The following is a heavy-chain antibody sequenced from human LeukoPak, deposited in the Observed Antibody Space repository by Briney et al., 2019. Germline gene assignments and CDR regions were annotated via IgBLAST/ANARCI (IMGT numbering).Heavy chain of an antibody. D-gene: IGHD3-10*01. CDR2: IGTYYGNT. V-gene: IGHV1-18*01. CDR3: ARVYSTNYYGSGDRPFLFDY. J-gene: IGHJ4*02. Sequence: ASVKVSCTASGYTFTSYGFSWVRQAPGQGLEWMGWIGTYYGNTNYAQKLQDRVTMTTDTSTSTAYMELTSLRSDDTAVYYCARVYSTNYYGSGDRPFLFDYWGQGTVVTVSS. CDR1: GYTFTSYG.